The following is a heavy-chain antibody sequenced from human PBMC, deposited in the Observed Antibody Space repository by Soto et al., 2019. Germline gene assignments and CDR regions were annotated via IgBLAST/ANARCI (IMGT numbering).Heavy chain of an antibody. D-gene: IGHD3-9*01. V-gene: IGHV2-5*02. CDR2: IYWDDDK. J-gene: IGHJ4*02. CDR3: AHRLKIKGGTGWSFDY. CDR1: GFSLSTSGVG. Sequence: QITLKESGPTLVKPTQTLTLTCTFSGFSLSTSGVGVGWIRQPPGKALEWLALIYWDDDKRYSPSLKSRLTISKDTSKNQLVLTMANMDPVDTATYYCAHRLKIKGGTGWSFDYWGQGILVTVSS.